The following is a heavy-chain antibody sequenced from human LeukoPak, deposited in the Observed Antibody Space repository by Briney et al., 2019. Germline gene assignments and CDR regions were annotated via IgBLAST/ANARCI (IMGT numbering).Heavy chain of an antibody. CDR3: AREISRLDI. CDR2: INTDTGSS. CDR1: GYTLTTQS. V-gene: IGHV7-4-1*02. Sequence: ASVKVSCKASGYTLTTQSMNWVRQAPGQGLEGMGWINTDTGSSTYAQGFTGRFVFSVDTSVSTAYLQISSLKTEDTAVYYCAREISRLDIWGQGTMVTVSS. J-gene: IGHJ3*02.